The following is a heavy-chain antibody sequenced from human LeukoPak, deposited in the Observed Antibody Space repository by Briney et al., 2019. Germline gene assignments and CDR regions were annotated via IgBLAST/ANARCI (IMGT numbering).Heavy chain of an antibody. CDR1: XYTXTXXG. J-gene: IGHJ6*02. CDR2: IIPILGIA. V-gene: IGHV1-69*04. CDR3: ASLGYCSSTSCYTAFVDYYYGMDV. D-gene: IGHD2-2*02. Sequence: VXVXCXXSXYTXTXXGISWVRQAPGQGVEWMGRIIPILGIANYAQKFQGRVTITADKSTSTAYMELSSLRSEDTAVYYCASLGYCSSTSCYTAFVDYYYGMDVWGQGTTVTVSS.